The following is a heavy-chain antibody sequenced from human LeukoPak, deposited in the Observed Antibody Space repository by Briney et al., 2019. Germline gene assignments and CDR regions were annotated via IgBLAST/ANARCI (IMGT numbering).Heavy chain of an antibody. J-gene: IGHJ6*02. CDR3: ARVSLTRYYGMDV. Sequence: KPSEPLSLTCAVYGGSFSGYYWSWIRQPPGKGLEWIGEINHSGSTNYNPSLKSRVTISVDTSKNQFSLKLSSVTAADTAVYYCARVSLTRYYGMDVWGQGTTVTVSS. CDR1: GGSFSGYY. CDR2: INHSGST. V-gene: IGHV4-34*01.